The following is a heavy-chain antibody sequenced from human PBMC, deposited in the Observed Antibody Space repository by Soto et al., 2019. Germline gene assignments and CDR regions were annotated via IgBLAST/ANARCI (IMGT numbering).Heavy chain of an antibody. CDR1: GGSISSSSYY. J-gene: IGHJ5*02. Sequence: SETLSLTCTVSGGSISSSSYYWGWIRQPPGKGLEWIGSIYYSGSTYYNPSLKSRVTISVDTSKNQFSLKLSSVTAADTAVYYCATGTALTTFHWFDPWGQGTLVTSPQ. D-gene: IGHD2-21*02. CDR2: IYYSGST. CDR3: ATGTALTTFHWFDP. V-gene: IGHV4-39*01.